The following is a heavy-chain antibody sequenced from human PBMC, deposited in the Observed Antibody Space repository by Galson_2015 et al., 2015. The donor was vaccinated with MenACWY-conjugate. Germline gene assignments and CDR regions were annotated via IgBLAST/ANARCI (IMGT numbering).Heavy chain of an antibody. CDR1: GGSISSSSYH. J-gene: IGHJ3*02. CDR3: ARHDRTAPARSGAFDI. Sequence: SETLSLTCTVSGGSISSSSYHWHWIRQPPGRGLEWIGTIYYSGSTYYNSSLKSRVTISVHTSQNQFSLKLSSVTAADTAMYYCARHDRTAPARSGAFDIWGRGTMVTVSS. D-gene: IGHD2-2*01. CDR2: IYYSGST. V-gene: IGHV4-39*01.